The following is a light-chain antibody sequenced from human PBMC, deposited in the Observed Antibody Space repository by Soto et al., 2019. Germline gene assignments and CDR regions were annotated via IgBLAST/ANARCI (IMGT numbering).Light chain of an antibody. CDR3: QQYGSSPPWT. CDR1: QSVGSNY. Sequence: EIVLTQSPGTLSLSPVERATLSCRASQSVGSNYLAWYQQKPGQAPRILIFGASGRATGIPDRFSGSGSGTDFTLTISRLEPEDFAVYYCQQYGSSPPWTFGQGTKVDIK. J-gene: IGKJ1*01. CDR2: GAS. V-gene: IGKV3-20*01.